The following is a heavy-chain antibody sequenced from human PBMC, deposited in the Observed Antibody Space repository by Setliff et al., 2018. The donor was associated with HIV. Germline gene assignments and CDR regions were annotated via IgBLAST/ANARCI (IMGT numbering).Heavy chain of an antibody. CDR3: AMNYYGSGSYYNRFDY. CDR1: GYSFTSYW. CDR2: IYPGDSDT. V-gene: IGHV5-51*01. D-gene: IGHD3-10*01. J-gene: IGHJ4*02. Sequence: PGESLKISCKGSGYSFTSYWIGWVRQMAGKGLEWMGIIYPGDSDTRYSPSFQGQVTISADKSISTAFLQWSSLKASDTAMYYCAMNYYGSGSYYNRFDYWGQGTLVTVSS.